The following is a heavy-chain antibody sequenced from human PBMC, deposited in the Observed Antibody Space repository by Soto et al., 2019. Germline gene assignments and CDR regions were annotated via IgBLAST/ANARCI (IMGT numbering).Heavy chain of an antibody. CDR1: GFSLTTTEVA. V-gene: IGHV2-5*02. CDR3: ARPHDNSGSYFGYFAY. J-gene: IGHJ4*02. D-gene: IGHD3-22*01. CDR2: IYWDDDK. Sequence: SGPTLVNPTQSLTLTCSFSGFSLTTTEVAVGWIRQPPGKALEWLALIYWDDDKRYSPSLKSSLTITKDTAKNQVVLAMTNVDPVDIATYYCARPHDNSGSYFGYFAYWGQGTPVTVYS.